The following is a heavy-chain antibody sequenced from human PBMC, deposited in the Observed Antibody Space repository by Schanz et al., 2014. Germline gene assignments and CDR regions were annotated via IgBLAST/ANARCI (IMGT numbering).Heavy chain of an antibody. V-gene: IGHV3-23*01. Sequence: EVHLLESGGGLVPPGGSLRLSCAASGFTFTNYALRWVRQAPGKGLEWVSLISDSGATAYYADSVKGRFTISRDNFKGALYLQMSSLRAEDTAVYYCAKSLESCPGGRCSRGYFDYWGQGTLVTVSS. J-gene: IGHJ4*02. CDR3: AKSLESCPGGRCSRGYFDY. CDR2: ISDSGATA. D-gene: IGHD2-8*02. CDR1: GFTFTNYA.